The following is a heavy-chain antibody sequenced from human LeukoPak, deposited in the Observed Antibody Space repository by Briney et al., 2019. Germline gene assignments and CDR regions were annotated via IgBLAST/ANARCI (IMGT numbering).Heavy chain of an antibody. J-gene: IGHJ4*02. V-gene: IGHV3-48*04. Sequence: GGSLRLSCAASGFTVSSNYMSWVRQAPGKGLVWVSHISGSSSAIYYADSVKGRFTISRDNAKNSLYLQMNSLRAEDTAVYYCARSNWNDNLGYFEYWGQGTLVTVSS. CDR3: ARSNWNDNLGYFEY. CDR1: GFTVSSNY. CDR2: ISGSSSAI. D-gene: IGHD1-20*01.